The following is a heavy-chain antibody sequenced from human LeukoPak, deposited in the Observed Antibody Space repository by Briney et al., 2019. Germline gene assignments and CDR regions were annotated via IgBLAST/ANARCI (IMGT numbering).Heavy chain of an antibody. V-gene: IGHV4-39*01. D-gene: IGHD6-13*01. CDR1: GGSISSYY. CDR3: AGGTHSSSWYAAGAFDI. J-gene: IGHJ3*02. CDR2: IYYSGST. Sequence: SETLSLTCTVSGGSISSYYWGWIRQPPGNGLEWIGCIYYSGSTYYNPSLKSRVTISVDTSKNQFSLKLSSVTAADTAVYYCAGGTHSSSWYAAGAFDIWGQGTMVTVSS.